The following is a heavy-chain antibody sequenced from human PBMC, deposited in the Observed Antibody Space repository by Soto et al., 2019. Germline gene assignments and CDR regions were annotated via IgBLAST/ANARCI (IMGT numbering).Heavy chain of an antibody. CDR1: GYSFTEFH. CDR3: ARRGWTTRHGWDI. V-gene: IGHV1-8*01. J-gene: IGHJ6*02. CDR2: MNPNTVNT. D-gene: IGHD6-19*01. Sequence: ASVKVSCKASGYSFTEFHINWVRQGTGQGLEFVGWMNPNTVNTGLARKFEGRVTMTMNTSTNTAYMEVSSLKSEDTAIYFCARRGWTTRHGWDIWGQGTTVTVSS.